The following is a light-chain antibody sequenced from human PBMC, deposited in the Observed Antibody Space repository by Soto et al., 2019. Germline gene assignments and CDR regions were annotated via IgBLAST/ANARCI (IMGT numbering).Light chain of an antibody. V-gene: IGKV3-20*01. CDR3: QQYGNPLLT. CDR1: QSLTSTY. J-gene: IGKJ4*01. CDR2: GTS. Sequence: EIVLTQSPGTLSLSPGERATLSCRAGQSLTSTYLAWYQHKPGQAPRLLIYGTSSRSTGIPDRFTGSGSGTDLTPTISRLELEDFAVYYCQQYGNPLLTSGRETKVEVK.